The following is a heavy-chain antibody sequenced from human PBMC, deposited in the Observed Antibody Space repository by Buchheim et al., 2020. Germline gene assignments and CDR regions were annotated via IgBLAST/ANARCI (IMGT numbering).Heavy chain of an antibody. CDR3: AKDFSFLELPVY. Sequence: QVQLVQSGGGVVQPGRTLRLSCAASGFTFSTYDMHWVRQAPGKGLEWVAVISGDGSKTFYVDSVKGRFTISRDNSKNTLSLHMNSLRAEDSAVYYCAKDFSFLELPVYWSQGTL. CDR2: ISGDGSKT. D-gene: IGHD1-7*01. V-gene: IGHV3-30*18. CDR1: GFTFSTYD. J-gene: IGHJ4*02.